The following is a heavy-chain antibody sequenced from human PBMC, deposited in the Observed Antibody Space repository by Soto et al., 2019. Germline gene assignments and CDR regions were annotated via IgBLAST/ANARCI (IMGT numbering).Heavy chain of an antibody. CDR3: ASDSSSSGYFQH. CDR1: GFTFSSYS. J-gene: IGHJ1*01. V-gene: IGHV3-21*01. D-gene: IGHD6-6*01. Sequence: EVQLVESGGGLVKPGGSLRLSCAASGFTFSSYSMNWVRQAPGKGLEWVSSISSSSSYIYYADSVKGRFTISRDNAKNSLYLQMNSLRAEDTAVYYCASDSSSSGYFQHWGQGTLVTVSS. CDR2: ISSSSSYI.